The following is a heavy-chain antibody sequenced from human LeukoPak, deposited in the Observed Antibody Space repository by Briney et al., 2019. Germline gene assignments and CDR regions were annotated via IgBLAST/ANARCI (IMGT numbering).Heavy chain of an antibody. CDR3: ASLTYYFDSSGYYPGYFQH. D-gene: IGHD3-22*01. Sequence: GGSLRLSCAASGFTFSSYSLNWVRQAPGKSLEWVSSINSASNFIYYADSVKGRFTISRDNAKNALYLQMNSLRAEDTAVYYCASLTYYFDSSGYYPGYFQHWGQGTLVTVSS. CDR1: GFTFSSYS. CDR2: INSASNFI. V-gene: IGHV3-21*01. J-gene: IGHJ1*01.